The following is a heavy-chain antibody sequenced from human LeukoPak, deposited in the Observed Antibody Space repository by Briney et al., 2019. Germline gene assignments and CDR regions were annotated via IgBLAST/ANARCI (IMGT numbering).Heavy chain of an antibody. V-gene: IGHV4-4*09. D-gene: IGHD3-22*01. Sequence: SETLSLTRTVSGGSISSYYWSWIRQPPGKGLEWIGYIYTSGSTNYNPSLKSRVTISVDTSKNQFSLKLSSVTAADTAVYYCATSSRYYYDSSGYPSLDYWGQGTLVTVSS. J-gene: IGHJ4*02. CDR1: GGSISSYY. CDR2: IYTSGST. CDR3: ATSSRYYYDSSGYPSLDY.